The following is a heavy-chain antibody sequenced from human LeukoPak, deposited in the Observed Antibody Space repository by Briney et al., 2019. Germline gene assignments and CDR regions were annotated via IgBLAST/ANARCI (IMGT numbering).Heavy chain of an antibody. J-gene: IGHJ5*02. CDR3: ARGIGTQTTVTNFWFDP. Sequence: GGSLRLSCAASGFTFSSYWMSWVRQAPGKGLEWVANIKQDGSEKYYVDSVKDRFTISRDNAKNSLYLQMNSLRAEDTAVYYCARGIGTQTTVTNFWFDPWGQGTLVTVSS. CDR1: GFTFSSYW. CDR2: IKQDGSEK. D-gene: IGHD4-17*01. V-gene: IGHV3-7*01.